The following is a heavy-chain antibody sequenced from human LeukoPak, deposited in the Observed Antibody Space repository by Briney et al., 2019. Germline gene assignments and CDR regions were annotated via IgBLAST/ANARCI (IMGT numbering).Heavy chain of an antibody. J-gene: IGHJ3*02. CDR3: ARVRMIGDAFDI. CDR1: GFTFSSYS. CDR2: ISSSSSYI. Sequence: RGSLRLSCAASGFTFSSYSMNWVRQAPGKGLEWVSSISSSSSYIYYADSVKGRFTISRDNAKNSLYLQMNSLRAEDTAVYYCARVRMIGDAFDIWGQGTMVTVSS. V-gene: IGHV3-21*01. D-gene: IGHD3-16*01.